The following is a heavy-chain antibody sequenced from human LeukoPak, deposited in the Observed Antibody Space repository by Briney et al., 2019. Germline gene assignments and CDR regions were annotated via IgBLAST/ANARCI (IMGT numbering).Heavy chain of an antibody. D-gene: IGHD3-22*01. CDR2: ISSSSSYI. CDR1: GFTFSNYA. CDR3: ARDYNLAYYYDSSGEDAFDI. V-gene: IGHV3-21*01. J-gene: IGHJ3*02. Sequence: GGSLRLSCAASGFTFSNYALSWVRQAPGKGLEWVSSISSSSSYIYYADSVKGRFTISRDNAKNSLYLQMNSLRAEDTAVYYCARDYNLAYYYDSSGEDAFDIWGQGTMVTVSS.